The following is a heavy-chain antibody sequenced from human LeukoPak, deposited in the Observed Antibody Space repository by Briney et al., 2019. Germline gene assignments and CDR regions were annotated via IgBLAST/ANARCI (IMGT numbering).Heavy chain of an antibody. V-gene: IGHV3-74*01. Sequence: GGSLRLSCAASGFSFSSYWMHWVRQTPGKGLVWVSRINSDASSTSYADSVKGRFAIFRDNAKNMLYLQMNSLRVEDTAVYYCARCTTGRTFGSLREIKRSREIDYWGQGTLVTVSS. D-gene: IGHD1-1*01. CDR1: GFSFSSYW. J-gene: IGHJ4*02. CDR2: INSDASST. CDR3: ARCTTGRTFGSLREIKRSREIDY.